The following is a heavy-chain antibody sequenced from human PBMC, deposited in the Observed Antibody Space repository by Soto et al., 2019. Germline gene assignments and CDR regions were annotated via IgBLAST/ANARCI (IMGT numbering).Heavy chain of an antibody. D-gene: IGHD3-22*01. CDR1: GGSISSGGYY. J-gene: IGHJ4*02. CDR2: IKSKTDGGTT. Sequence: VQLQESGPGLVKPSQTLSLTCTVSGGSISSGGYYWSWIRQHPGKGLEWIGRIKSKTDGGTTDYAAPVKGRFTISRDDSKNTLYLQMNSLKTEDTAVYYCTTPYYYYDRGPVDYWGQGTLVTVSS. CDR3: TTPYYYYDRGPVDY. V-gene: IGHV3-15*01.